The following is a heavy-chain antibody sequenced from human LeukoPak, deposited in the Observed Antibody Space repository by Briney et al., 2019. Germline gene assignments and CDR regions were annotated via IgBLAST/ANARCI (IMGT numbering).Heavy chain of an antibody. V-gene: IGHV3-48*03. CDR1: GFTFSSYE. CDR2: ISSSGSTI. D-gene: IGHD5-18*01. J-gene: IGHJ3*02. Sequence: GGSLRLSCAASGFTFSSYEMNWVRQAPGKGLEWVSYISSSGSTIYYADSVKGRFTISRGNAKNSLYLQMNSLRAEDTAVYYCARGDVVLVDTAMVTPDAFDIWGQGTMVTVSS. CDR3: ARGDVVLVDTAMVTPDAFDI.